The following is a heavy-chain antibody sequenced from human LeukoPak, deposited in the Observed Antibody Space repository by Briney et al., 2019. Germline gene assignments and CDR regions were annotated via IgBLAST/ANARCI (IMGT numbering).Heavy chain of an antibody. Sequence: PSGTLSLTCAVSGGSISSSNCWSWVRQPPGKGLEGIGEIYHSGSTNYNPSLKSRVTISVDKSKNQFSLKLSSVTAADTAVYYCARVYVETGSGSYSWFDPWGQGTLVTVSS. CDR3: ARVYVETGSGSYSWFDP. CDR2: IYHSGST. D-gene: IGHD3-10*01. J-gene: IGHJ5*02. V-gene: IGHV4-4*02. CDR1: GGSISSSNC.